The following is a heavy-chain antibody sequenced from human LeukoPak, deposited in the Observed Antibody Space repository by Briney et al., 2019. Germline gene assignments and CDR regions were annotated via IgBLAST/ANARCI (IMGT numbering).Heavy chain of an antibody. D-gene: IGHD3-10*01. J-gene: IGHJ4*02. CDR3: ASTYYYGSGSYSDFDY. CDR2: ISASGST. CDR1: GVSISSYY. V-gene: IGHV4-4*07. Sequence: SETLSLTCTVSGVSISSYYWSWIRQPAGKGLEYIGRISASGSTNYNPSLKSRVTISVDKSKNQFSLKLSSVTAADTAVYYCASTYYYGSGSYSDFDYWGQGTLVTVSS.